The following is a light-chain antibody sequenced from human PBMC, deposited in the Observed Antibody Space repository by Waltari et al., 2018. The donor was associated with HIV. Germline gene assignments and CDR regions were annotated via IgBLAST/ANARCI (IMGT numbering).Light chain of an antibody. CDR1: SSNIGSNY. CDR2: CKN. Sequence: QSVLTQPPSASGTPGQRVTISCSGSSSNIGSNYVYWYQQLPGTAPKLLIYCKNERPSGVPDRFSGSKSGTSASLAISGLRSEDEANYDCAAWGDSLRNVLFGGGTKLTVL. CDR3: AAWGDSLRNVL. J-gene: IGLJ2*01. V-gene: IGLV1-47*02.